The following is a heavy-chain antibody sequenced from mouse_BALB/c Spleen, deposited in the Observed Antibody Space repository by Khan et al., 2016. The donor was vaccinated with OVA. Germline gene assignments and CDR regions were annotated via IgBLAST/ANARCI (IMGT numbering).Heavy chain of an antibody. CDR3: ARSYGSWAMDY. V-gene: IGHV3-8*02. CDR2: VTYSGNT. CDR1: GDSITSGF. D-gene: IGHD1-1*01. Sequence: EVELVESGPSLVKPSQTLSLTCSVTGDSITSGFWNWIRKFPGNKFEYMGYVTYSGNTYYNPSLKSRISITRDTSKSQYYLQLNSVTTEETATYFCARSYGSWAMDYWGQGTSVTVSS. J-gene: IGHJ4*01.